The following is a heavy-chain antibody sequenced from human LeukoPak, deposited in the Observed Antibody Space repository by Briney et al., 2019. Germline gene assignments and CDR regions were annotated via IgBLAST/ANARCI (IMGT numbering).Heavy chain of an antibody. Sequence: PSETLSLTCAASGGSFSGYYWSWIRQAPGKGLEWIGEINHSGSTDYNPSLKSRVTMSGDTSKNQFSLRLSSVTAADTAVYYCAGEPGYCSGGSCYGGWFDPWGQGTLVTVSS. CDR3: AGEPGYCSGGSCYGGWFDP. CDR1: GGSFSGYY. CDR2: INHSGST. V-gene: IGHV4-34*01. J-gene: IGHJ5*02. D-gene: IGHD2-15*01.